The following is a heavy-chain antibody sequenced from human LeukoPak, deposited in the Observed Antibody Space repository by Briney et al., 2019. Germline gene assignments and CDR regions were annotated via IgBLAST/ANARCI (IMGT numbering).Heavy chain of an antibody. J-gene: IGHJ3*02. CDR1: GGSISSYY. Sequence: PSETLSLTCTVSGGSISSYYWGWIRQPPRKGLEWIGYIYYSGSTNYHPSLKSRVTISVDTSKNQFSLKLSSVTAADTAVYYCARVYYDFWSGYSLIAFDIWGQGTMVTVS. CDR2: IYYSGST. V-gene: IGHV4-59*01. D-gene: IGHD3-3*01. CDR3: ARVYYDFWSGYSLIAFDI.